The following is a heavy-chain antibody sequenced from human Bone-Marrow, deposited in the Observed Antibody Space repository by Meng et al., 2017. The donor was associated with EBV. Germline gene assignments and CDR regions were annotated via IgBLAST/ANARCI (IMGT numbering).Heavy chain of an antibody. CDR1: GFSLSTSGVG. V-gene: IGHV2-5*02. D-gene: IGHD6-13*01. CDR3: AHSVSSSWRKSYYFDD. J-gene: IGHJ4*02. CDR2: IYWDDDK. Sequence: QITLKESGPTLVKPXXTLTLTXTFSGFSLSTSGVGVGWTRQPPGKALEWLALIYWDDDKRYSPSLKSRLTITKDTSKNQVVLTMTNMDPVDTATYYCAHSVSSSWRKSYYFDDWGQGTRVTVSS.